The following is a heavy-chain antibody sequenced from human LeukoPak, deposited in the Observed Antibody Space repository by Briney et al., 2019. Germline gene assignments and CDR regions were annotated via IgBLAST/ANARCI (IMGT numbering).Heavy chain of an antibody. CDR1: GYSFTSYW. V-gene: IGHV5-51*01. Sequence: GESLKISCKGSGYSFTSYWIGWVRQMPGKGLEWMGIIYPGDSDTRYSPSFQGQVTISADKSISTAYLQWSSLKASDTAMYYCARKITYYYDVPDAFDIWGQGTWSPSLQ. D-gene: IGHD3-22*01. J-gene: IGHJ3*02. CDR2: IYPGDSDT. CDR3: ARKITYYYDVPDAFDI.